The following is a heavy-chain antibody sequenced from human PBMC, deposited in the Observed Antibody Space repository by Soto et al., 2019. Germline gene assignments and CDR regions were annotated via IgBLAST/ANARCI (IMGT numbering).Heavy chain of an antibody. CDR3: ARAKSALIDYYYYYYMDG. D-gene: IGHD2-8*01. CDR1: CGSISSYY. J-gene: IGHJ6*03. CDR2: IYYSGST. Sequence: SETLSLTCTVSCGSISSYYWSWIRQPPGKGLEWIGYIYYSGSTNYNPSLKSRVTISVDTSKNQFSLKLSSVTAADTAVYYCARAKSALIDYYYYYYMDGWGKGTTVTVSS. V-gene: IGHV4-59*08.